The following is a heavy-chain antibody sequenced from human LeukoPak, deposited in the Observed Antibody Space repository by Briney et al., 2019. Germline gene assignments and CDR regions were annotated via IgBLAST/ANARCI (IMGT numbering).Heavy chain of an antibody. CDR3: ARRMIMVRDAFDS. Sequence: SETLSLTCNVSGVSVTSNNFHWGWIRQPPGKGLEWIGIIYNIRTTSYSPSLKSRVTISVDTSKNQFSLKMTSMTAADTAMYFCARRMIMVRDAFDSWGPGTMVTVS. CDR1: GVSVTSNNFH. J-gene: IGHJ3*02. D-gene: IGHD3-10*01. V-gene: IGHV4-39*07. CDR2: IYNIRTT.